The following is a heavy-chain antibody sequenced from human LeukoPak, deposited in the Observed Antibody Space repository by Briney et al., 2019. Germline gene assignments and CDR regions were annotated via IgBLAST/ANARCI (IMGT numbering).Heavy chain of an antibody. V-gene: IGHV3-9*01. J-gene: IGHJ4*02. D-gene: IGHD1-26*01. CDR3: AKGEGAIDY. CDR2: ISWNSGGI. Sequence: PGRSLRLSCAASGFTFDDYAMHWVRQAPGKGLEWVSGISWNSGGIGYADSVKGRFTISRDNAKNSLYLQMNSLRAEDTALYYCAKGEGAIDYWGQGTLVTVSS. CDR1: GFTFDDYA.